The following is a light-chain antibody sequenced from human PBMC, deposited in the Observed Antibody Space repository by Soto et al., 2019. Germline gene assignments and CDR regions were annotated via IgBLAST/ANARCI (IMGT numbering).Light chain of an antibody. CDR3: SSYTSSSTLV. V-gene: IGLV2-14*01. Sequence: QSVLTQPASVSGSPGQSIPISCTGTSSDVGDYNYVSWYQQHPGKAPKVMIYDVSNRLSGVSNRFSGSKSGNTASLTISGLQAEDEADYYCSSYTSSSTLVFGTGTKVTVL. CDR1: SSDVGDYNY. J-gene: IGLJ1*01. CDR2: DVS.